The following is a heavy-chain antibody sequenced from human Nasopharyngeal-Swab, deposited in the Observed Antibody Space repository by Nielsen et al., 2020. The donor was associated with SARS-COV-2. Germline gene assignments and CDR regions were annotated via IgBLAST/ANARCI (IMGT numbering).Heavy chain of an antibody. CDR1: GGSFSNYA. D-gene: IGHD2-2*01. CDR3: ARSGWAYCSGTRCYDAFDI. Sequence: SVKVSCKASGGSFSNYAISWVRQAPGQGLEWMGGIIPLLGIANYAQKFQDRVTITADKSTSTAYMELSSLRSEDTDVYYCARSGWAYCSGTRCYDAFDIWGQGTMVTVSS. V-gene: IGHV1-69*10. CDR2: IIPLLGIA. J-gene: IGHJ3*02.